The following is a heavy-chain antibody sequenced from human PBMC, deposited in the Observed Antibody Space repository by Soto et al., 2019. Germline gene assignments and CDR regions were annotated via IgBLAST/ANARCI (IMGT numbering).Heavy chain of an antibody. J-gene: IGHJ6*02. CDR2: INPSGGST. CDR1: GYTFTSYY. V-gene: IGHV1-46*01. CDR3: QSRAYSYGMAV. Sequence: QVQLVQSGAEVKKPGASVKVSCKASGYTFTSYYMHWVRQAPGQGLEWMGIINPSGGSTSYAQKFKGRVTMTRDTPRRTVYRELTSLSSEDTAVYSSQSRAYSYGMAVGGQGPTVTVSS.